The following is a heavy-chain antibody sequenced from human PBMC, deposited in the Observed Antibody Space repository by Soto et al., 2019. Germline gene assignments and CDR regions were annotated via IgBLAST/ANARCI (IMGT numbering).Heavy chain of an antibody. CDR1: GFTFSSYA. V-gene: IGHV3-30-3*01. D-gene: IGHD6-19*01. J-gene: IGHJ1*01. CDR3: ARDYRSVVAGTPPPPPHFQH. CDR2: ISYDGSNK. Sequence: QVQLVESGGGVVQPGRSLRLSCAASGFTFSSYAMHWVRQAPGKGLEWVAVISYDGSNKYYADSVKGRFTISRDNSKNTLYLQMNSLRAGDTAVYYCARDYRSVVAGTPPPPPHFQHWGQGTLVTVSS.